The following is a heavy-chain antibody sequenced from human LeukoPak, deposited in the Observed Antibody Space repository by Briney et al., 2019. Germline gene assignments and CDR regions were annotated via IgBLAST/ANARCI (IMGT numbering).Heavy chain of an antibody. CDR2: IASETYGGTA. J-gene: IGHJ4*02. CDR1: GFTFGDYA. Sequence: GGSLRLSCTASGFTFGDYAMTWVRQAPGKGLEWVGFIASETYGGTAEYDASVKGRFTISRDDSKSIAYLQMNSLKTEDPAVYYCTRDQTPYYWGQGTLVTVSS. CDR3: TRDQTPYY. V-gene: IGHV3-49*04.